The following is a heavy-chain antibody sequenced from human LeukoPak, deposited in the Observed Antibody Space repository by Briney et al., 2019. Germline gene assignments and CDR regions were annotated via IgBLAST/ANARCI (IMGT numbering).Heavy chain of an antibody. V-gene: IGHV4-39*01. D-gene: IGHD1-14*01. CDR1: GGSISSSSSY. CDR2: IYYSGST. CDR3: ARHGTISSESYFDY. Sequence: PSETLSLTCTVSGGSISSSSSYWGWIRQPPGKGLEWIGGIYYSGSTYYNPSLKSRVTISVDTSKNQFSLKLSSVTAADTAVYYCARHGTISSESYFDYWGQGALVTVSS. J-gene: IGHJ4*02.